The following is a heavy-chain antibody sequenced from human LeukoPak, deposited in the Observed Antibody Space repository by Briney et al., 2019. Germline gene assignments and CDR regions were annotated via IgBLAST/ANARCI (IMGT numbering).Heavy chain of an antibody. Sequence: GGSLRLSCAASGFTFSSYWLSWVRQAPGKGLEWVANINHDGSEKYYVASVKGRFTISRDNAKNSLYLQMNSLRAEDTAVYYCARVAEQLDPFYYYYYMDVWGKGTTVTVSS. CDR2: INHDGSEK. D-gene: IGHD6-13*01. CDR1: GFTFSSYW. CDR3: ARVAEQLDPFYYYYYMDV. J-gene: IGHJ6*03. V-gene: IGHV3-7*01.